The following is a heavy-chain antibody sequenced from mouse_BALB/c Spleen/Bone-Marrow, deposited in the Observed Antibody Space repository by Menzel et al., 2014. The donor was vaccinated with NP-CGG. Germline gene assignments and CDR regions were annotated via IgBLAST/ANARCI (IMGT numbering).Heavy chain of an antibody. D-gene: IGHD1-1*01. J-gene: IGHJ4*01. Sequence: EVKLVESGGGLVKPGGSLKLSCAGSGFTFSSYAMSWVRQSPEKRLEWVAEISSGGNYTYYPDTVTGRFTISRDNAKNILYLEMSSLRSDDTAMYYCVRAYGSSYAMDYWGQGTSVTVSS. V-gene: IGHV5-9-4*01. CDR3: VRAYGSSYAMDY. CDR2: ISSGGNYT. CDR1: GFTFSSYA.